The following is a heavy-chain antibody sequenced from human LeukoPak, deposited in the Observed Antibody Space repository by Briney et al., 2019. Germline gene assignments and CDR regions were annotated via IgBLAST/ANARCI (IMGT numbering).Heavy chain of an antibody. V-gene: IGHV1-46*01. CDR2: INPSGGHT. J-gene: IGHJ6*02. CDR3: ARDPQGDFSYGMDV. Sequence: ASVKVSCKASGYTFTNYYMHWVRQAPGQGLEWMGVINPSGGHTDYAQKFQGRVTMTRDTSTSTVYMELSGLRSGDTAVYYCARDPQGDFSYGMDVWGQGTTVIVSS. CDR1: GYTFTNYY.